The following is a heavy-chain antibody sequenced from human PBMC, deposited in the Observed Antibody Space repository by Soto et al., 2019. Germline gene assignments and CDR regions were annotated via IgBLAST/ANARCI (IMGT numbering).Heavy chain of an antibody. CDR1: GGTFSSYA. CDR2: IIPIFGTA. J-gene: IGHJ6*02. CDR3: ARGAVPLIWYYGMDV. Sequence: SVKVSCKASGGTFSSYAISWVRQAPGQGLEWMGGIIPIFGTANYAQKFQGRVTITADESTSTAYMELSSLRSEDTALYYCARGAVPLIWYYGMDVWGQGTTVTVSS. V-gene: IGHV1-69*13. D-gene: IGHD3-10*01.